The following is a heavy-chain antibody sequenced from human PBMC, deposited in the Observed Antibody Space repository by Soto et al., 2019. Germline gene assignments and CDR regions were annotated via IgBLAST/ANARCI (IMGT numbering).Heavy chain of an antibody. J-gene: IGHJ4*02. CDR1: GYIFAGYW. CDR2: IDPSDSQT. Sequence: GESLKISCKGSGYIFAGYWITWVRQKPGKGLEWMGRIDPSDSQTYYSPSFRGHVTISATKSITTVFLQWSSLRASDTAMYYCARKIYDDDKGHNFQYYFDSWGQLTPVPVSS. V-gene: IGHV5-10-1*01. D-gene: IGHD3-16*01. CDR3: ARKIYDDDKGHNFQYYFDS.